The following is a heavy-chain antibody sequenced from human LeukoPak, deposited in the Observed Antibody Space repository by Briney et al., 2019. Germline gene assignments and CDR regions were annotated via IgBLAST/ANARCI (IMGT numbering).Heavy chain of an antibody. Sequence: ASVKVSCKVSGYTLSEFSMHWVRQAPGKGPEWMGGFDPEDGERIYAQKFQGRVTMTEDTSTDTAYMELSSLRSEDTAVYYCATRGLYCRGGSCYAADDFWGQGTLVTVSS. CDR1: GYTLSEFS. V-gene: IGHV1-24*01. J-gene: IGHJ4*02. CDR3: ATRGLYCRGGSCYAADDF. CDR2: FDPEDGER. D-gene: IGHD2-15*01.